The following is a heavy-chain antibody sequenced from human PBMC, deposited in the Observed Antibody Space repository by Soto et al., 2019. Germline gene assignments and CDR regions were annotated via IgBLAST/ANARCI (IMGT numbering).Heavy chain of an antibody. CDR2: IYSGGST. D-gene: IGHD2-15*01. J-gene: IGHJ4*02. Sequence: GGSLRLSCAASGFTVSSNYMSWVRQAPGKGLEWVSVIYSGGSTYYADSVKGRSIISRDDSKNTLFLQMNSLRAEDTAVYYCATAKLLLPWLFDYWGQGTLVTVSS. V-gene: IGHV3-66*01. CDR1: GFTVSSNY. CDR3: ATAKLLLPWLFDY.